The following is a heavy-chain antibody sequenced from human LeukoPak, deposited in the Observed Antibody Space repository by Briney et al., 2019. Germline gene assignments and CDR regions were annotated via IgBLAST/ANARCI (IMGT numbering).Heavy chain of an antibody. CDR3: ARDRAWNYFDY. Sequence: PGGSLRLSCAPSGVTFSRHGMHWVRQAPGKGLEWVAIISNDGSRKYYAHSGEGRFTISRDNSKNTLYLQMDSLRAEDTAGYYCARDRAWNYFDYWGQGTLVTVSS. CDR2: ISNDGSRK. D-gene: IGHD3-3*01. CDR1: GVTFSRHG. V-gene: IGHV3-30*03. J-gene: IGHJ4*02.